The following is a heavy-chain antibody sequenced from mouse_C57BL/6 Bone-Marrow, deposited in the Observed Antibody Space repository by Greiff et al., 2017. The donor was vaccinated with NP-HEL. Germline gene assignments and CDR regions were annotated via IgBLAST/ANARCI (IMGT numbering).Heavy chain of an antibody. CDR3: ARWRLRHDY. V-gene: IGHV1-64*01. Sequence: QVHVKQPGAELVKPGASVKLSCKASGYTFTSYWMHWVKQRPGQGLEWIGMIHPNSGSTNYNEKFKSKATLTVDKSSSTAYMQLSSLTSEDSAVYYCARWRLRHDYWGQGTTLTVSS. CDR1: GYTFTSYW. CDR2: IHPNSGST. D-gene: IGHD2-4*01. J-gene: IGHJ2*01.